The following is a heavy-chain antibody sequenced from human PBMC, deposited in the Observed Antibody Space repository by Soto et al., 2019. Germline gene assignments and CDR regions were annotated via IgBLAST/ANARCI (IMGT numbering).Heavy chain of an antibody. J-gene: IGHJ5*01. Sequence: EVQLVESGGGLVKPGGSLRLSCAASGFSFSSDSMGWVRQAPGKALEWVSSISSSGSFMNYADSVKGRFTISRDNAKNSLYLQMSSLKDEDTAVYYCARDPPTGTTLDWVDSWGQGTLVTVSS. D-gene: IGHD1-7*01. V-gene: IGHV3-21*01. CDR1: GFSFSSDS. CDR2: ISSSGSFM. CDR3: ARDPPTGTTLDWVDS.